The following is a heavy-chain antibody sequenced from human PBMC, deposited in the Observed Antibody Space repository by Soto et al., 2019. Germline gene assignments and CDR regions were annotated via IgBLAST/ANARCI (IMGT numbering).Heavy chain of an antibody. J-gene: IGHJ4*02. CDR2: FIPILGIA. D-gene: IGHD3-16*01. V-gene: IGHV1-69*08. CDR3: ARDWGGVGDTTPCYFDY. Sequence: QVHLVQSGAEVKKPGSSVKVSCKASGGTFSSYTISWVRQAPGQGLEWMGRFIPILGIANYAQKFLGRVTITADKSTSTAYMEQSILGSEDPAVYYCARDWGGVGDTTPCYFDYWGQGTLVTVSS. CDR1: GGTFSSYT.